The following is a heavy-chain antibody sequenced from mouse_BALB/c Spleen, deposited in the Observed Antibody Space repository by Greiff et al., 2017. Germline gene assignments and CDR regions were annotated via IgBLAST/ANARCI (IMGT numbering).Heavy chain of an antibody. V-gene: IGHV5-17*02. CDR3: ARSLDGYPDY. J-gene: IGHJ2*01. CDR2: ISSGSSTI. CDR1: GFTFSSFG. Sequence: EVKLVESGGGLVQPGGSRKLSCAASGFTFSSFGMHWVRQAPEKGLEWVAYISSGSSTIYYADTVKGRFTISRDNPKNTLFLQMTSLRSEDTAMYYCARSLDGYPDYWGQGTTLTVSS. D-gene: IGHD2-3*01.